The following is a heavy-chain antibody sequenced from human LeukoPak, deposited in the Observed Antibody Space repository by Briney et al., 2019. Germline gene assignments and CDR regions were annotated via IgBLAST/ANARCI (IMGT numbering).Heavy chain of an antibody. CDR1: GYG. J-gene: IGHJ4*02. V-gene: IGHV1-46*01. Sequence: ASVKVSYKASGYGHWVRQAPGQGLEGMGIINPSGRITHSAQQFQGRVTLTRDPSTDTVYMELSSLISGDTAVYYCARDGRSGYYGSKGVYFDSWGQGTLVTVSS. CDR3: ARDGRSGYYGSKGVYFDS. CDR2: INPSGRIT. D-gene: IGHD5-12*01.